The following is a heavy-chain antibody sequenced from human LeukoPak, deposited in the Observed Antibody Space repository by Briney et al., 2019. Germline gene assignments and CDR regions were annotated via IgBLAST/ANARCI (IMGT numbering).Heavy chain of an antibody. CDR2: ISDNNGTI. CDR1: GFTLNSYS. CDR3: ARRFAH. V-gene: IGHV3-48*04. J-gene: IGHJ4*02. Sequence: PGGSLRLSCAASGFTLNSYSMNWVRQAPGKGLEWVSYISDNNGTIYYADSVKGRFTISRDNAKNSLYLQMNSLRADDTAVYYCARRFAHWGQGTLVTVSS.